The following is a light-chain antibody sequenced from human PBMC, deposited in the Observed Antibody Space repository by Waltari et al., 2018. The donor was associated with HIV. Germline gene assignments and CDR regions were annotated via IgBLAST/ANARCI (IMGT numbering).Light chain of an antibody. CDR1: NSAIGTSDY. CDR2: DVK. Sequence: QSALSQPASVSGSPGQSVPISCNGTNSAIGTSDYVHWYQKFPDRVPRLLIYDVKKRPSGVSSRCSGSKAANTASLTISGLQPEDEADFYCASLSNSITLVVFGGGTHLTVL. V-gene: IGLV2-14*01. CDR3: ASLSNSITLVV. J-gene: IGLJ2*01.